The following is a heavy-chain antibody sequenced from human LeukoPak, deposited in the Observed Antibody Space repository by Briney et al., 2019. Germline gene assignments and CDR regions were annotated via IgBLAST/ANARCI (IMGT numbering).Heavy chain of an antibody. CDR3: ARRRSIAARPGYNWFDP. D-gene: IGHD6-6*01. J-gene: IGHJ5*02. CDR1: GYSFSTYW. CDR2: IYPGDSDT. V-gene: IGHV5-51*01. Sequence: GVSLKISCQGSGYSFSTYWIGWVRQMRGKGLEWMGIIYPGDSDTRYSRSFQGQVTISADKSISTAYLQWSSLKASDTAIYYCARRRSIAARPGYNWFDPWGQGTLVTVCS.